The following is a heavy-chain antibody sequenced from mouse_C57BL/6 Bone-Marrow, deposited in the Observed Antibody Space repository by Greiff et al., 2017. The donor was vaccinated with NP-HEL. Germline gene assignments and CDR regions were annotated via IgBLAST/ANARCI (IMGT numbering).Heavy chain of an antibody. J-gene: IGHJ4*01. CDR2: IYPGSGNT. D-gene: IGHD3-3*01. CDR1: GYIFTDYY. CDR3: ARWGADLCYYAMDY. Sequence: QVHVKQSGAELVRPGASVKLSCKASGYIFTDYYINWVKQRPGQGLEWIARIYPGSGNTYYNEKFKGKATITAEKSSSTAYMQLSSLTSEDSAVYFCARWGADLCYYAMDYWGQGTSVTVSS. V-gene: IGHV1-76*01.